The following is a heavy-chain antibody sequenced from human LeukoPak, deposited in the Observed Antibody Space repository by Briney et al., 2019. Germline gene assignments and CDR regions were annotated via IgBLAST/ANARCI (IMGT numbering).Heavy chain of an antibody. CDR3: ASPGPGSGSYYNGFDY. J-gene: IGHJ4*02. Sequence: GESLKISCKGSGYSFTSYWIGWVRQMPGKGLEWMGIIYSGDSDTRYSPSFQGQVTISADKSISTAYLQWSSLKASGTAMYYCASPGPGSGSYYNGFDYWGQGTLVTVSS. D-gene: IGHD3-10*01. V-gene: IGHV5-51*01. CDR1: GYSFTSYW. CDR2: IYSGDSDT.